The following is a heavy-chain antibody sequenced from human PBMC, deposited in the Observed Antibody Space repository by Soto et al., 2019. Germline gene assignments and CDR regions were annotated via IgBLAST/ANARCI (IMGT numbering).Heavy chain of an antibody. CDR3: ARANCSSTSCYTQGGGWFDP. Sequence: QVQLVQSGAEVKKPGASVKVSCKASGYTFTGYYMHWVRQAPGQGLEWMGWINPNSGGTNYAKKFQGWVTMTRDTSISTAYMELSRLGSDDTAVYYCARANCSSTSCYTQGGGWFDPWGQGTLVTVSS. D-gene: IGHD2-2*02. CDR1: GYTFTGYY. J-gene: IGHJ5*02. V-gene: IGHV1-2*04. CDR2: INPNSGGT.